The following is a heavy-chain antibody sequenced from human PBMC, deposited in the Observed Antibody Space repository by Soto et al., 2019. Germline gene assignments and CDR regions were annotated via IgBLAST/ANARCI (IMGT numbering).Heavy chain of an antibody. CDR1: GFTFNTYG. CDR3: AKAWGSGWFRSCFDS. CDR2: ISAGGDST. D-gene: IGHD6-19*01. J-gene: IGHJ4*02. V-gene: IGHV3-23*01. Sequence: EVQLLESGGGLVQPGGSLRLSCAASGFTFNTYGMSWVRQAPGKGLEWVSVISAGGDSTYYADSVKGRFTISRDNSKNTFYLQMNDLRAEHTAVYYCAKAWGSGWFRSCFDSWGQGTLVTVSS.